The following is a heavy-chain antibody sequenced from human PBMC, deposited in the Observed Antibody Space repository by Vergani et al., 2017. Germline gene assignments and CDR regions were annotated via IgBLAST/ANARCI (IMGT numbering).Heavy chain of an antibody. V-gene: IGHV4-61*05. Sequence: QLQLQESGPGLVKPSETLSLTCTVSGGSISSSSYYWGWIRQPPGKGLEWIGYIYYSGSTNYNPSLKSRVTISVDTSKNQFSLKLSSVTAADTAVYYCARTNMGGRSTRYFDYWGQGTLVTVSS. D-gene: IGHD3-16*01. CDR1: GGSISSSSYY. CDR2: IYYSGST. CDR3: ARTNMGGRSTRYFDY. J-gene: IGHJ4*02.